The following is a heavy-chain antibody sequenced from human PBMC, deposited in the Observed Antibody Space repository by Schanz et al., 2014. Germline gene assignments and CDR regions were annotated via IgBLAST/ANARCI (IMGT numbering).Heavy chain of an antibody. V-gene: IGHV3-11*01. D-gene: IGHD2-15*01. J-gene: IGHJ4*02. Sequence: QVQLVDSGGGLVKPGGSLRLSCAASGFTFSDYYMTWIRQAPGKGLEWVSDISDSGDSTHYADSVKGRFTISRDNAKNSLFLQMNSLSAEDTAFYYCAKVATAATYLDSWGLGTLVTVSS. CDR2: ISDSGDST. CDR1: GFTFSDYY. CDR3: AKVATAATYLDS.